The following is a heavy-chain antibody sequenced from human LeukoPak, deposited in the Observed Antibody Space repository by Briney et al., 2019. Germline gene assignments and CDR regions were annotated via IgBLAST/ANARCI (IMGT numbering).Heavy chain of an antibody. CDR2: TYCRSKWYN. CDR1: GDSVSNNIAT. Sequence: SQTLSLTCAISGDSVSNNIATWNWIRQSPSRGLEWLGRTYCRSKWYNDYAVSVKSRITINPDTSKNQFSLQLNSVTPEDTAVYYCARAKLAKFDYWGQGTLVTVSS. V-gene: IGHV6-1*01. J-gene: IGHJ4*02. CDR3: ARAKLAKFDY. D-gene: IGHD1-1*01.